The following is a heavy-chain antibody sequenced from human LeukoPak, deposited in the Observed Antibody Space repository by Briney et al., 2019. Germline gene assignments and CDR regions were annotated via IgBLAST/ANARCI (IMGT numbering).Heavy chain of an antibody. CDR3: ARDYKWAFDY. CDR1: GFTFTDYS. J-gene: IGHJ4*02. V-gene: IGHV3-21*05. Sequence: GGSLRLSCATSGFTFTDYSMNWVRQAPGRGLEWISYIGLGSGFVSYSDSVKGRFTISRDTARNSVDLHMNSLRAEDTAVYFCARDYKWAFDYWGQGALVTVSS. CDR2: IGLGSGFV. D-gene: IGHD1-20*01.